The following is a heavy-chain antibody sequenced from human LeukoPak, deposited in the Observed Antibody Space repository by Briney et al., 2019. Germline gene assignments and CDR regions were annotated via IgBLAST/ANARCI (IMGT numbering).Heavy chain of an antibody. CDR1: GFTLTNFD. CDR2: MNSNTGNT. J-gene: IGHJ2*01. CDR3: ARGRRGSSGPWSWYLDL. V-gene: IGHV1-8*01. Sequence: VASVKVSCKASGFTLTNFDINWVRQATGQGLEGMGWMNSNTGNTSYAQEFQGRVTMTRDTSIGTAYMELTNLRSEDTAVYYCARGRRGSSGPWSWYLDLWGRGTLVTASS. D-gene: IGHD3-22*01.